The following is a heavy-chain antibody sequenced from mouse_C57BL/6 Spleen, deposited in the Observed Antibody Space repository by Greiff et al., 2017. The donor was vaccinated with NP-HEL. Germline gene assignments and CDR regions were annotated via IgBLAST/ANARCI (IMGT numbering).Heavy chain of an antibody. D-gene: IGHD2-5*01. V-gene: IGHV1-52*01. CDR1: GYTFTSYW. CDR2: IDPSDSET. CDR3: AREGSNYVWYYAMDY. J-gene: IGHJ4*01. Sequence: KQSCKASGYTFTSYWMHWVKQRPIQGLEWIGNIDPSDSETHYNQKFKDKATLTVDKSSSTAYMQISSLTSEDSAVYYCAREGSNYVWYYAMDYWGQGTSVTVSS.